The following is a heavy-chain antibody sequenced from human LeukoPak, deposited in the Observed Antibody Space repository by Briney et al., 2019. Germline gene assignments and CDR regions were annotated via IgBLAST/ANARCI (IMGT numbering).Heavy chain of an antibody. CDR1: GFTFSSYW. Sequence: GGSLRLSCAASGFTFSSYWMSWVRQAPGRGLEWVANIKQDGSEKYYVDSVKGRFTISRDNAKNSLYLQMNSLRAEDTAIYYCARDAAYGYDRFDYWGQGTQVTVSS. J-gene: IGHJ4*02. V-gene: IGHV3-7*01. CDR2: IKQDGSEK. CDR3: ARDAAYGYDRFDY. D-gene: IGHD4-17*01.